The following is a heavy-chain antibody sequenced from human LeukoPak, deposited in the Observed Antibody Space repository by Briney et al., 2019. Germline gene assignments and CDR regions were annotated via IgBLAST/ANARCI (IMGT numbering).Heavy chain of an antibody. V-gene: IGHV3-23*01. CDR1: GFTFSSYA. CDR3: AKAGHPLVYCSSATCYMGS. J-gene: IGHJ5*02. CDR2: IRGSGGST. D-gene: IGHD2-2*02. Sequence: GSLRLSCAASGFTFSSYAMSWVRQAPGKGLEWVSAIRGSGGSTYYADSVKGRFTISRDNSKNTLYLQMNSLRAEDSAVYYCAKAGHPLVYCSSATCYMGSWGQGTLVTVSS.